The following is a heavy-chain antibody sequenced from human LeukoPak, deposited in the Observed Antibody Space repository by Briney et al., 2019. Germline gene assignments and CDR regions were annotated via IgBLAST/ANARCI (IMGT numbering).Heavy chain of an antibody. CDR1: GYTFTSYD. CDR3: ATPRYSGIYYYGMDV. CDR2: MNPNSGNT. D-gene: IGHD1-26*01. V-gene: IGHV1-8*03. J-gene: IGHJ6*02. Sequence: ASVKVSCKASGYTFTSYDINWVRQATGQGLEWMGWMNPNSGNTGYAQKFQGRVTITRNTSISTAYMELSSLRSEDTAVYYCATPRYSGIYYYGMDVWGQGTTVTVSS.